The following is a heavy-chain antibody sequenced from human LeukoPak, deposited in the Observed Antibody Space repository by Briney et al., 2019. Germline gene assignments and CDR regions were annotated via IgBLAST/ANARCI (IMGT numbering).Heavy chain of an antibody. V-gene: IGHV1-69-2*01. D-gene: IGHD1-7*01. CDR1: GYTFTDYY. J-gene: IGHJ4*02. CDR2: VDPEDGET. Sequence: ATVKISCKASGYTFTDYYMHWVQQAPGKGLEWMGRVDPEDGETIYAEKFQGRVTITADTSTDTAYMELSSLRSEDTAVYYCATDSITGTTGFDYWGQGTQVTVSS. CDR3: ATDSITGTTGFDY.